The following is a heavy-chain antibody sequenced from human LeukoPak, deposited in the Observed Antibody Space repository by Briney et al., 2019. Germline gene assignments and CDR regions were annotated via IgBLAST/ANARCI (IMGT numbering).Heavy chain of an antibody. CDR3: VRKSATRRTSEFDY. CDR1: VYTLTDHH. D-gene: IGHD2-15*01. CDR2: INPNSGGT. Sequence: GASVNVSCKASVYTLTDHHMHWVRQAPGQGLEWMGWINPNSGGTSYAQKFQGRVTMTRDTSITTAYMDLSSLGSDDTAVFYCVRKSATRRTSEFDYWGQGTPVTVSS. V-gene: IGHV1-2*02. J-gene: IGHJ4*02.